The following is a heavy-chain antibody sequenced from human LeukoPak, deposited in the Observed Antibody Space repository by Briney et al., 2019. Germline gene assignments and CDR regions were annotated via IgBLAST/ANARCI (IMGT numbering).Heavy chain of an antibody. CDR2: IYYSGST. CDR1: GGSISSYY. CDR3: ARHPFWLTTVTYFDY. Sequence: SETLSLTCTVSGGSISSYYWSWIRQPPGKGLEWIGYIYYSGSTNYNPSLKSRVTISVDTSKNQFSLKLSSVTAADTAVYYCARHPFWLTTVTYFDYWGQGTLVTVSS. J-gene: IGHJ4*02. V-gene: IGHV4-59*08. D-gene: IGHD4-17*01.